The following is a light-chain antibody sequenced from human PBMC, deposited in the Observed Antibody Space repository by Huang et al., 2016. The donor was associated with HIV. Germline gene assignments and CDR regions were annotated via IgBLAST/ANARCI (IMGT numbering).Light chain of an antibody. Sequence: EIVLTQSPGTLSLSPGERATLSCRASQSVSSSYLAWYQQKPGQAPRFLIYGASSRATDIPDRFSGSGSGTDFTLTISRLEPEDFAVYYCQQYGSSPLTFGQGTKLEIK. J-gene: IGKJ2*01. CDR2: GAS. V-gene: IGKV3-20*01. CDR3: QQYGSSPLT. CDR1: QSVSSSY.